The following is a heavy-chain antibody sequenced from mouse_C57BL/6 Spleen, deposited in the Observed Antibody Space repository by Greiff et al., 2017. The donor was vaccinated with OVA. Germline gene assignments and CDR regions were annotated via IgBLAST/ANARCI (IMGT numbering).Heavy chain of an antibody. CDR2: ISSGSSTI. D-gene: IGHD2-3*01. Sequence: EVKVVESGGGLVKPGGSLKLSCAASGFTFSDYGMHWVRQAPEKGLEWVAYISSGSSTIYYADTVKGRFTISRDNAKNTLFLQMTSLRSEDTAMYYWAIDGYYAYAMDYWGQGTSVTVSS. J-gene: IGHJ4*01. V-gene: IGHV5-17*01. CDR1: GFTFSDYG. CDR3: AIDGYYAYAMDY.